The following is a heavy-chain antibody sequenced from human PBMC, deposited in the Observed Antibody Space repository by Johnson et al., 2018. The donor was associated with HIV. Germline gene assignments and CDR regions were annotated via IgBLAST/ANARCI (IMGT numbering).Heavy chain of an antibody. J-gene: IGHJ3*02. V-gene: IGHV3-30*18. CDR2: ISYDGSNK. CDR1: GFTFNSYG. Sequence: QVQLVESGGGVVQPGRSLRLSCAASGFTFNSYGMHWVRQAPGKGLEWVALISYDGSNKYYADSVKGRFTISRDNSKNTLYLQMNSLRAEDKAVYYCAKKYCSGGCSNRHYAAFDIWGQGTMVTVSS. D-gene: IGHD2-15*01. CDR3: AKKYCSGGCSNRHYAAFDI.